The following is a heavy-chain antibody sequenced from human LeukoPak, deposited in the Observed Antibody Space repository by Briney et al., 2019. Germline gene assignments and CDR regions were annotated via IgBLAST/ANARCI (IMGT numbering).Heavy chain of an antibody. D-gene: IGHD5-12*01. CDR3: ASGYSGYGGRY. CDR1: GFTFSSYA. Sequence: PGGSLRLSCAASGFTFSSYAMHWVRQAPGKGLEWVAVISYDGSNKYYADSVKGRFTISRDNSKNTLYLQMNSLRAEDTAVYYCASGYSGYGGRYWGQGTLVTVSS. J-gene: IGHJ4*02. CDR2: ISYDGSNK. V-gene: IGHV3-30*04.